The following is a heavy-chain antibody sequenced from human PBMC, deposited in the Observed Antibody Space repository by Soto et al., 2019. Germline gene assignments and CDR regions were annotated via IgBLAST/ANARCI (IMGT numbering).Heavy chain of an antibody. J-gene: IGHJ5*02. CDR3: ARGGYIAARRKDWFDP. CDR2: INPNSGGT. V-gene: IGHV1-2*02. Sequence: GASVKVSCKASGYTFTGYYMHWVRQAPGQGLEWMGWINPNSGGTNYAQKFQGRVTMTRDTSISTAYMELSRLRSDDTAVYYCARGGYIAARRKDWFDPWGQGTLVTVSS. D-gene: IGHD6-6*01. CDR1: GYTFTGYY.